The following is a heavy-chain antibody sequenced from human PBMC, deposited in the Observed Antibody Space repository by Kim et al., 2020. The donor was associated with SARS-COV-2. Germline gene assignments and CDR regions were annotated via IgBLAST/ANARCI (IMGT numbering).Heavy chain of an antibody. CDR1: GFTFNTYN. D-gene: IGHD3-3*01. V-gene: IGHV3-21*01. J-gene: IGHJ6*02. CDR3: ARDEEWRFGGYYYFGMDV. CDR2: ISSRSSDI. Sequence: GGSLRLSCAASGFTFNTYNINWVRQAPGKGLEWVSSISSRSSDIYYADSVKGRFTISRDNAENSLYLQMNSLRAEDTAVYYCARDEEWRFGGYYYFGMDVWGQGTTVTVSS.